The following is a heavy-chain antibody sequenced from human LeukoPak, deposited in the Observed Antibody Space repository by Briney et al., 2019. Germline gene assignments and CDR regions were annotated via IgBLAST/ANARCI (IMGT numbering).Heavy chain of an antibody. V-gene: IGHV3-23*01. CDR2: ISGSGGST. CDR3: ARGGYSGTYYFDY. D-gene: IGHD1-26*01. J-gene: IGHJ4*02. CDR1: GITFRNYA. Sequence: PGGSLRLSCAASGITFRNYAVTWVRQAPGKGLEWVSTISGSGGSTYYADSVKARFSISRDNSKSTLYLQMNSLTAEDTAVYYCARGGYSGTYYFDYWGQGTLVTVSS.